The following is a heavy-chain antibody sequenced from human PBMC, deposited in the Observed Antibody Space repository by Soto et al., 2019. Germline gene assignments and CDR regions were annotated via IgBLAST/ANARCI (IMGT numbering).Heavy chain of an antibody. Sequence: SETLSLTCTVSGGPISSGGYYWSWIRQHPGKGLEWIGYIYYSGSTYYNPSLKSRVTISVDTSKNQFSLKLSSVTAADTAVYYCARDLVVPAAPFYYYYGMDVWGQGTTVTVSS. CDR3: ARDLVVPAAPFYYYYGMDV. V-gene: IGHV4-31*03. CDR2: IYYSGST. D-gene: IGHD2-2*01. J-gene: IGHJ6*02. CDR1: GGPISSGGYY.